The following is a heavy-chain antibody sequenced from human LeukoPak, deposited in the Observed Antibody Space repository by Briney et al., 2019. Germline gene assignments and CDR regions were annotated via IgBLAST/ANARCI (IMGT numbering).Heavy chain of an antibody. V-gene: IGHV3-23*01. Sequence: GGSLRLSCAASGFSFSSYAMSWVRQTPGEGLEWVSSTGGGGGSTHYTDSVKGRFTISRDNSKSTLYLQMNSLRAEDTAVYYCAKGPRKTLIRGDWYFDLWGRGTLVTVSS. CDR2: TGGGGGST. CDR1: GFSFSSYA. CDR3: AKGPRKTLIRGDWYFDL. D-gene: IGHD3-10*01. J-gene: IGHJ2*01.